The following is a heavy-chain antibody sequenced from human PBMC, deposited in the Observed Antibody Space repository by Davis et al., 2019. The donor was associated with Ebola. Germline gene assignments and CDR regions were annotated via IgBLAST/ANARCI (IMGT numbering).Heavy chain of an antibody. CDR1: GYTFTNYG. CDR2: INPSGGST. CDR3: ARSSSGGYYFDY. V-gene: IGHV1-46*03. J-gene: IGHJ4*02. D-gene: IGHD6-6*01. Sequence: ASVKVSCKASGYTFTNYGITWVRQAPGQGLEWMGIINPSGGSTSYAQKFQGRVTMTRDTSTSTVYMELSSLRSEDTAVYYCARSSSGGYYFDYWGQGTLVTVSS.